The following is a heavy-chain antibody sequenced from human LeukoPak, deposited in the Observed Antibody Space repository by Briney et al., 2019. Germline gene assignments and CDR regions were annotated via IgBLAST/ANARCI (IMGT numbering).Heavy chain of an antibody. CDR2: IYSGGST. CDR1: VFTVSSNY. Sequence: GGSLRLSCAASVFTVSSNYMSWVRQAPGKGLEWVSVIYSGGSTYYADSVKGRFTISRDNSKNTLYLQMNSLRAEDTAVYYCARVLEAYSSAYWGQGTLVTAPS. D-gene: IGHD3-16*01. CDR3: ARVLEAYSSAY. J-gene: IGHJ1*01. V-gene: IGHV3-66*01.